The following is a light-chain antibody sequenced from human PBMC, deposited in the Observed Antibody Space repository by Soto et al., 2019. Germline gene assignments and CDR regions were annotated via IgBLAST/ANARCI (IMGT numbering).Light chain of an antibody. CDR1: QSIGNW. J-gene: IGKJ1*01. Sequence: DIQLTQSPSTLSASVGDRVTITCRASQSIGNWLAWYQQKPGKAPKLLIYKASSLESGVPSRFSGSGSGTEFTLTISSLQPDDFATYYCQQYNSPTFGQGTKVEIK. CDR2: KAS. V-gene: IGKV1-5*03. CDR3: QQYNSPT.